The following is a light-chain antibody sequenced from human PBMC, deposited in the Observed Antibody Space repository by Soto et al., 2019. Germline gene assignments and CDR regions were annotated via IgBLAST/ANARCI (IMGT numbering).Light chain of an antibody. CDR3: QQSYSTPPYT. CDR1: QTISTY. J-gene: IGKJ2*01. CDR2: GAS. V-gene: IGKV1-39*01. Sequence: DIQMTQSPSSLSASVGDRVTVSCRASQTISTYLNWYQQKPGKAPKLLISGASSLQSGVPSRFSGTGSGTDFTPTISSLQPEDFATYYCQQSYSTPPYTFGQGTKLEIK.